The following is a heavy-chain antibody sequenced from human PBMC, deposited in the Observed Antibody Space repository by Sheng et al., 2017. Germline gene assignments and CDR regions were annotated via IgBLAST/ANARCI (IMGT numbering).Heavy chain of an antibody. J-gene: IGHJ6*03. V-gene: IGHV1-69*04. Sequence: QVQLVQSGAEVKKPGSSVKVSCKASGGTFSSYAISWVRQAPGQGLEWMGGIIPILGIANYAQKFQGRVTITADKSTSTAYMELSSLRSEDTAVYYCARERTVVAPVYYYYYMDVWGKGTTVTVSS. CDR2: IIPILGIA. CDR3: ARERTVVAPVYYYYYMDV. CDR1: GGTFSSYA. D-gene: IGHD2-15*01.